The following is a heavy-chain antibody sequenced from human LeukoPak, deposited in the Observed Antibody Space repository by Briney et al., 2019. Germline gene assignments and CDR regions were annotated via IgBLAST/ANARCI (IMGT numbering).Heavy chain of an antibody. Sequence: GGSLRLSCAASGFTVSSNYMSWVRQAPGKGLEWVSVIYSDGSRYYAASVKGRFSISRDNSKNTVYLQMNSLRVEDTAVYYCARDLREHGVFDIWGQGTMVTVSS. D-gene: IGHD1-26*01. V-gene: IGHV3-53*01. CDR1: GFTVSSNY. CDR2: IYSDGSR. J-gene: IGHJ3*02. CDR3: ARDLREHGVFDI.